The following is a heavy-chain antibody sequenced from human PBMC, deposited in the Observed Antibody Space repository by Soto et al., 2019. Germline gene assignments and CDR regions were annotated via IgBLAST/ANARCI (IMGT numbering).Heavy chain of an antibody. CDR3: ARELPAGPGTFRDDAFDI. CDR1: GGTFSNYA. CDR2: IIPIFVTT. V-gene: IGHV1-69*15. J-gene: IGHJ3*02. D-gene: IGHD2-2*01. Sequence: QVQLVQSGAEVKKPGSSVKVSCKASGGTFSNYAFSWVLQAPGQGLDWMGTIIPIFVTTNFAQKFQGRVTMNADESTTTVYMELSSLRADDTAVYYCARELPAGPGTFRDDAFDIWGQGTTVTVSS.